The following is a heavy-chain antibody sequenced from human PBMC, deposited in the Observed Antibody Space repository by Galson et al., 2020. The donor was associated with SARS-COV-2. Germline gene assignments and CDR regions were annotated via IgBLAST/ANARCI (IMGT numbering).Heavy chain of an antibody. CDR1: GFTFSSYG. CDR2: IWYDGSNK. D-gene: IGHD3-9*01. Sequence: GGSLRLSCAASGFTFSSYGMHWVRQAPGKGLEWVAVIWYDGSNKYYADSVKGRFTISRDNSKNTLYLQMNSLRAEDTAVYYCARDNHYYDIWAGYLGAANGARPYYYYGMDVWGQGTTVTGAS. CDR3: ARDNHYYDIWAGYLGAANGARPYYYYGMDV. V-gene: IGHV3-33*01. J-gene: IGHJ6*02.